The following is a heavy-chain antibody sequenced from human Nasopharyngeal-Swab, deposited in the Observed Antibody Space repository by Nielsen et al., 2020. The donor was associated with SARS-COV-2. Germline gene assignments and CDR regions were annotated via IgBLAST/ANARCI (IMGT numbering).Heavy chain of an antibody. CDR3: ARDVAIVGATLEN. Sequence: GESLKISCAASEFTMSRNGMHWARQAPGEGLEWVAYISSSSSTSYYADSVKGRFTISRDNPKNSLYLQMNSLRDEDTALYYCARDVAIVGATLENWGQGTLVTVSS. J-gene: IGHJ4*02. D-gene: IGHD1-26*01. V-gene: IGHV3-48*02. CDR2: ISSSSSTS. CDR1: EFTMSRNG.